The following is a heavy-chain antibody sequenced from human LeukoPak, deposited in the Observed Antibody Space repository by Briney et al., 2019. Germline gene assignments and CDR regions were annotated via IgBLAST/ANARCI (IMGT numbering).Heavy chain of an antibody. J-gene: IGHJ4*02. Sequence: GGSLRLSCAASGFTFSSYNINWVRQAPGKGLEWISYITTSGGTIYYADSVKGRFTISGDNAKNSLYLQMNSLRDEDTAVYYCARRIVGAFPFDYWGQGTLVTVSS. V-gene: IGHV3-48*02. D-gene: IGHD1-26*01. CDR1: GFTFSSYN. CDR3: ARRIVGAFPFDY. CDR2: ITTSGGTI.